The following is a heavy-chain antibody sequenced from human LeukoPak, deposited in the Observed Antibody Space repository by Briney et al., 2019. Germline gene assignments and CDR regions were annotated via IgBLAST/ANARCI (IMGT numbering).Heavy chain of an antibody. CDR3: ARRGGGYCSSTSCFHFDL. CDR2: IYTSGST. J-gene: IGHJ2*01. D-gene: IGHD2-2*01. V-gene: IGHV4-4*09. CDR1: GGSISSYY. Sequence: SETLSLACTVSGGSISSYYWSWIRQPPGKGLEWIGYIYTSGSTNYNPSLKSRVTISVDTSKNQFSLKLSSVTAADTAVYYCARRGGGYCSSTSCFHFDLWGRGTLVTVSS.